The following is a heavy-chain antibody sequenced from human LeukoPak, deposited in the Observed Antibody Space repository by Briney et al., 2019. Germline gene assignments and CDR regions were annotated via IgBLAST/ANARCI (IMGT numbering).Heavy chain of an antibody. CDR1: GFTFSSYA. Sequence: QPGGSLRLSCAASGFTFSSYAMSWVRQAPGKGLEWVSAISGSGGSTYYADSVKGRFTISRDNSKNTLYLQMNSLRAEDTAVYYCAKPPFLSSGWYDWFDPWGQGTLVTVSS. J-gene: IGHJ5*02. CDR3: AKPPFLSSGWYDWFDP. V-gene: IGHV3-23*01. CDR2: ISGSGGST. D-gene: IGHD6-19*01.